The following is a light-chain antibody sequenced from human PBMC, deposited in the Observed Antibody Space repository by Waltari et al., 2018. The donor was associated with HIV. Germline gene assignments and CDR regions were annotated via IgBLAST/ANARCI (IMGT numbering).Light chain of an antibody. CDR1: QNIRNY. Sequence: DIQMTQSPSSLSASVGDRVTIICRASQNIRNYLNWYQQKPGKAPNLLIYAAPSLQSGVPSRFRGSGSGTDFTLTISSLQPEDFATYYCQHSYTTPWTFGQGTKVEIK. V-gene: IGKV1-39*01. J-gene: IGKJ1*01. CDR2: AAP. CDR3: QHSYTTPWT.